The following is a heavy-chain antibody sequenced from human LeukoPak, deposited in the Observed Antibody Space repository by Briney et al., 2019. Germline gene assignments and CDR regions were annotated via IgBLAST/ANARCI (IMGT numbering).Heavy chain of an antibody. CDR3: ARDRLVSGFDY. J-gene: IGHJ4*02. V-gene: IGHV1-18*01. CDR2: ISAYNGDT. CDR1: GYTYSSYG. D-gene: IGHD6-19*01. Sequence: ASVKVSCKASGYTYSSYGISWVRQTPGQGLEWMGWISAYNGDTHYAQKFQGRVTMTRDTSISTAYMELRSLRSDDTAVYYCARDRLVSGFDYWGQGTLVTVSS.